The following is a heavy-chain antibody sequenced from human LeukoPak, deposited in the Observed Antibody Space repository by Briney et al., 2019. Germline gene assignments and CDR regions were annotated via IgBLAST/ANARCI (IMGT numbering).Heavy chain of an antibody. Sequence: GGSLRLSCAASGFTFSTYNMNWVRQPPGKGLEWVSSISNTKDEMYYADSVKGRLTISRNNAKNSLYLQMNSLRAEDTAVYYCAREGRSTSVWCSGGSCYDFDYWGQGVLVTVSS. D-gene: IGHD2-15*01. CDR2: ISNTKDEM. CDR1: GFTFSTYN. V-gene: IGHV3-21*01. J-gene: IGHJ4*02. CDR3: AREGRSTSVWCSGGSCYDFDY.